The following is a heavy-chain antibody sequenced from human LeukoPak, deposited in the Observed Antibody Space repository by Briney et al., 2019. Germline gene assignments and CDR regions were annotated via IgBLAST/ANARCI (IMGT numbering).Heavy chain of an antibody. CDR3: ARERVYYDSSGYYDDY. Sequence: SETLSLTCTVSGGSISSSSYYWSWIRQPPGKGLEWIGYIYYSGSTYYNPSLKSRVTISVDTSKNQFSLKLSSVTAADTAVYYCARERVYYDSSGYYDDYWGQGTLVTVSS. V-gene: IGHV4-30-4*01. CDR2: IYYSGST. D-gene: IGHD3-22*01. J-gene: IGHJ4*02. CDR1: GGSISSSSYY.